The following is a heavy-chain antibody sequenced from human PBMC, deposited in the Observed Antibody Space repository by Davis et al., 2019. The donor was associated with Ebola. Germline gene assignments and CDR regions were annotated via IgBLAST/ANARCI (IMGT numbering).Heavy chain of an antibody. CDR2: IYPGDSDT. V-gene: IGHV5-51*01. CDR1: GYSFSSNW. Sequence: KVSCKGSGYSFSSNWISWVRQMPGKGLEWMGIIYPGDSDTRYSPSFQGQVTISADKSITTAYLQWSSLKASDTAMYYCARFLEWKADYWGQGTLVTVSS. D-gene: IGHD3-3*01. CDR3: ARFLEWKADY. J-gene: IGHJ4*02.